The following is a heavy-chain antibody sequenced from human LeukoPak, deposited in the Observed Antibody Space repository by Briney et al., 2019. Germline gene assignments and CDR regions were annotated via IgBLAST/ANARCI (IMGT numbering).Heavy chain of an antibody. CDR1: GGSISSYY. D-gene: IGHD1-26*01. CDR2: IYYSGST. V-gene: IGHV4-59*08. Sequence: PSETLSPTCTVSGGSISSYYWSWIRQPPGKGLEWIGYIYYSGSTNYNPSLKSRVTISVDTSKNQFSLKLSSVTAADTAVYYCARHVRGVGIDYWGQGTLVTVSS. J-gene: IGHJ4*02. CDR3: ARHVRGVGIDY.